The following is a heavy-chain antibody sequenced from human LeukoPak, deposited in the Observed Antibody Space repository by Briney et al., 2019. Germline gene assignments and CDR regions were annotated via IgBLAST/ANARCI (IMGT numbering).Heavy chain of an antibody. CDR2: IYYGGST. D-gene: IGHD2-2*01. CDR1: GYSISSSTYY. V-gene: IGHV4-39*07. CDR3: ARDAGHQLSRRNYYAMDV. J-gene: IGHJ6*02. Sequence: KPSETLSLTCTVSGYSISSSTYYWGWIRQPPGKGLEWIGSIYYGGSTYYNSSLKSRVTISVDISKNQFSLKVSSVTAADTAVYYCARDAGHQLSRRNYYAMDVWGQGTTVTVSS.